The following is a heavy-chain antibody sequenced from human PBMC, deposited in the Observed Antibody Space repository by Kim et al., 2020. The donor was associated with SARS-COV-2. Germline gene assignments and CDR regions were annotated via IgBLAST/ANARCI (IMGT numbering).Heavy chain of an antibody. Sequence: GGSLRLSCAASGFPFNTYSMNWVRQAPGKGLEWVSYIGSSSYTMYYADSVKGRFTISRDNAEKSLYLQMDSLRADDTAVYYCARGKWELLGDYWGQGILVTVSS. V-gene: IGHV3-48*04. CDR2: IGSSSYTM. CDR1: GFPFNTYS. CDR3: ARGKWELLGDY. J-gene: IGHJ4*02. D-gene: IGHD1-26*01.